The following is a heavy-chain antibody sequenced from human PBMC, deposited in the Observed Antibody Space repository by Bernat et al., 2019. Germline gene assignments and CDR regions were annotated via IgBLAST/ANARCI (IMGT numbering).Heavy chain of an antibody. J-gene: IGHJ3*02. CDR2: IMSKTAGGTT. D-gene: IGHD2-15*01. V-gene: IGHV3-15*01. CDR1: GFTFNNAW. CDR3: TTGLKAAEHFDDAFDI. Sequence: EMQLVESGGGLVKPGGSLRLSCAASGFTFNNAWMTWVRQVPGKRLEWVGRIMSKTAGGTTQDAAPVKDRFTISRDDSRNTVYLEMNSLKTEDTSVYFCTTGLKAAEHFDDAFDIWGQGTMVIVSS.